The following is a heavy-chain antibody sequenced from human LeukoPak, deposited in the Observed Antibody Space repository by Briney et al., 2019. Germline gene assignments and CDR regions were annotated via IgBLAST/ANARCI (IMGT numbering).Heavy chain of an antibody. CDR2: INPNSGGT. CDR3: ARDLTHRRNYDNSGYQIVSAF. Sequence: ASVKVSCKASGYTFTSYAIHWVRRAPGQGLEWMGWINPNSGGTNYIQKFQGRVTMTRDTSISTAYMELRSLRSDDTAVYYCARDLTHRRNYDNSGYQIVSAFWGQGTLVTVSS. J-gene: IGHJ4*02. CDR1: GYTFTSYA. V-gene: IGHV1-2*02. D-gene: IGHD3-22*01.